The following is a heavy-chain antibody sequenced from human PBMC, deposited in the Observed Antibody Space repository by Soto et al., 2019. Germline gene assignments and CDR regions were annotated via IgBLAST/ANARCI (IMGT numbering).Heavy chain of an antibody. D-gene: IGHD3-22*01. Sequence: QVQLVQSGAEVKKPGSSVKVSCKASGGTFSSYAISWVRQAPGQGLEWMGGIIPIFGTANYARKFQGRVTITADESTSKAYMGLSSLRSEDTAVYYCARGGYDSSGYYYGYYYYGMDVWGQGTTVTVSS. CDR1: GGTFSSYA. CDR3: ARGGYDSSGYYYGYYYYGMDV. J-gene: IGHJ6*02. V-gene: IGHV1-69*01. CDR2: IIPIFGTA.